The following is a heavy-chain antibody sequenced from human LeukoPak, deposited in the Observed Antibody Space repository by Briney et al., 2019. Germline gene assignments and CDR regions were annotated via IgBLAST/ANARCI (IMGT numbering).Heavy chain of an antibody. Sequence: GGSLRLSCAASGLTFSSYWMHWVRQAPGKGLVWVSRINSDGSSTSYADSVKGRFTISRDNAKNTLYLQMNSLRAEDTAVYYCARDDAVAGRDYWGQGTLVTVSS. CDR1: GLTFSSYW. J-gene: IGHJ4*02. CDR2: INSDGSST. D-gene: IGHD6-19*01. V-gene: IGHV3-74*01. CDR3: ARDDAVAGRDY.